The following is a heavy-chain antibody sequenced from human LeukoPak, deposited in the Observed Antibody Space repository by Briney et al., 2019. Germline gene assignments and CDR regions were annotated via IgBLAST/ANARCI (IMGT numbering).Heavy chain of an antibody. CDR2: IGGSGDST. V-gene: IGHV3-23*01. D-gene: IGHD1-1*01. Sequence: GGSLRPSCAASEFTVSNHYMSWVRQAPGKGLEWVSGIGGSGDSTNYADSVKGRFIISRDNSENTLYLQMNSLRAEDTAIYYCAKGGPTGDLKSPGRDWWGQGTLVTVSS. CDR3: AKGGPTGDLKSPGRDW. CDR1: EFTVSNHY. J-gene: IGHJ4*02.